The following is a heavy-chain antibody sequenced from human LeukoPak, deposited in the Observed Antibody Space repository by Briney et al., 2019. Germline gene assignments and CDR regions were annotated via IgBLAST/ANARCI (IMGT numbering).Heavy chain of an antibody. CDR2: ISGTSGAI. V-gene: IGHV3-23*01. Sequence: GGPLRLSCAASGFTFSNYAMSWVRQAPGKGLEWVSGISGTSGAINYAAPVKGRFTISRDNSKNTLYLQMNSLRVDDMAVYYCAKRLGDPRAFDYWGQGTLVTVSS. CDR1: GFTFSNYA. CDR3: AKRLGDPRAFDY. D-gene: IGHD2-21*02. J-gene: IGHJ4*02.